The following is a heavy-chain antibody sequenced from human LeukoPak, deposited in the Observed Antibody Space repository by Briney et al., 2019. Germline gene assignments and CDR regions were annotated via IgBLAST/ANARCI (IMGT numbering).Heavy chain of an antibody. CDR3: VSSGSLTTADY. CDR1: GGSISSSSYY. D-gene: IGHD4/OR15-4a*01. Sequence: SETLSLTCTVSGGSISSSSYYWGWIRQPPGKGLEWIGSIYYSGSTYYNPSLKSRVTISVDTSKNQFSLKLSSVTAADTAVYYCVSSGSLTTADYWGQGTLVTVSS. CDR2: IYYSGST. J-gene: IGHJ4*02. V-gene: IGHV4-39*01.